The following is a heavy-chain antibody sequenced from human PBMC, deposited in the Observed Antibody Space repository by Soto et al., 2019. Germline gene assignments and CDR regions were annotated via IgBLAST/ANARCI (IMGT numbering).Heavy chain of an antibody. CDR1: GYTFTSYD. CDR3: ARGGYYDILTGYPIYYYGMDV. Sequence: GASVKVSWKASGYTFTSYDINWVRQATGQGLEWMGWMNPNSGNTGYAQKFQGRVTMTRNTSISTAYMELSSLRSEDTAVYYCARGGYYDILTGYPIYYYGMDVWGQGTTVTVSS. V-gene: IGHV1-8*01. CDR2: MNPNSGNT. D-gene: IGHD3-9*01. J-gene: IGHJ6*02.